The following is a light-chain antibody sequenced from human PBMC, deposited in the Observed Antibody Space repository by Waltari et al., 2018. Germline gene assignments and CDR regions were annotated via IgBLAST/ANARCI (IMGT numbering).Light chain of an antibody. CDR2: GAS. CDR3: QQYNNWPPVT. CDR1: QSVSSN. J-gene: IGKJ4*01. V-gene: IGKV3-15*01. Sequence: DIVMTQSPATLSVSPGERATLSCRASQSVSSNLAWYQQKPGQAPRLLIYGASTRATSIPARFSGSGSGTEFTLTISSLQSEDFAVYYCQQYNNWPPVTFGGGTKVEIK.